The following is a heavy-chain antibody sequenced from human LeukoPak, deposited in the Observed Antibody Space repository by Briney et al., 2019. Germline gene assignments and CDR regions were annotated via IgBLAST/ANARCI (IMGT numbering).Heavy chain of an antibody. J-gene: IGHJ6*02. CDR3: AKERNSPTYYEILTGYYYYYYYGMDV. CDR2: ISYDGSNK. Sequence: GGSLRLSCAASGFTFSSYGMHWVRQAPGKGLEWVAVISYDGSNKYYAESVKGRFTISRDNSKNTLYLQMNSLRAEDTAVYYCAKERNSPTYYEILTGYYYYYYYGMDVWGQGTTVTVSS. CDR1: GFTFSSYG. V-gene: IGHV3-30*18. D-gene: IGHD3-9*01.